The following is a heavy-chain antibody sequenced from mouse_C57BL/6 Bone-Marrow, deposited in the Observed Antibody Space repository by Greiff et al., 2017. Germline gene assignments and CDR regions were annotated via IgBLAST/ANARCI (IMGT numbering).Heavy chain of an antibody. CDR1: GFTFTDYY. D-gene: IGHD2-4*01. CDR3: VKGGEITTGGYFDY. V-gene: IGHV7-4*01. J-gene: IGHJ2*01. Sequence: EVMLVESGGGLVQPGASLRLSCAASGFTFTDYYMSWVRQPPGKAPAWLALIRNKANGYTTEYTASVKGRFTLSRDNSQNILYLQMNTLRAWGSATYYWVKGGEITTGGYFDYWGQGTTLTVSS. CDR2: IRNKANGYTT.